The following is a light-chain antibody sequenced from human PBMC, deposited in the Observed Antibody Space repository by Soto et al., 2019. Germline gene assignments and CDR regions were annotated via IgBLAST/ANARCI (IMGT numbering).Light chain of an antibody. CDR2: GAS. CDR3: QHFGSSPPKYT. V-gene: IGKV3-20*01. CDR1: QTVSSSH. J-gene: IGKJ2*01. Sequence: EVVLTQSPGTLSLSPGERATLSCRASQTVSSSHLAWYQQKPGQAPRLLIYGASDRGTDVPERFSGSRSGTDFTLTISRQEPEDLAVYYCQHFGSSPPKYTFGQGTKLEIK.